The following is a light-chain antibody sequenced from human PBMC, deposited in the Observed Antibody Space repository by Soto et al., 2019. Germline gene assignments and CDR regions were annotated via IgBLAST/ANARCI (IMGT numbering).Light chain of an antibody. Sequence: EIVMTQSPATLSVSPGERVTLSCRASQSVGRFLAWYQQRPGQAPRLLIYDTSTRATGVPARFSGSGSGTEFSLTISSLQSEDFAVYYCQQYDNWPPCTFGQGTKLEVK. CDR1: QSVGRF. CDR2: DTS. CDR3: QQYDNWPPCT. J-gene: IGKJ2*02. V-gene: IGKV3-15*01.